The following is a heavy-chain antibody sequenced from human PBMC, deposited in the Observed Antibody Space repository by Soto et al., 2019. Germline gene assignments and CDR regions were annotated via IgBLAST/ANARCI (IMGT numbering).Heavy chain of an antibody. CDR1: GGTFSSYA. Sequence: GASVKVSCKASGGTFSSYAISWVRQAPGQGLEWMGGIIPIFGTANYAQKFQGRVTITADESTSTAYMELSSLRSEDTAVYYCARAGDYVWGSYRAARYYFDYWGQGTLVTVSS. CDR3: ARAGDYVWGSYRAARYYFDY. V-gene: IGHV1-69*13. D-gene: IGHD3-16*02. CDR2: IIPIFGTA. J-gene: IGHJ4*02.